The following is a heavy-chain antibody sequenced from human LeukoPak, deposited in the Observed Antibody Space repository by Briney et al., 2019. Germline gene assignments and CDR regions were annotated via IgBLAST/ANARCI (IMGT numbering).Heavy chain of an antibody. CDR3: AEDLDIVATITGN. V-gene: IGHV3-23*01. CDR1: GFTFISYA. CDR2: VSGSGGST. J-gene: IGHJ4*02. Sequence: PGGSLRLSCAASGFTFISYAMSWVRQAPGKGLEWVSGVSGSGGSTYYADSVKGRFTISIDNSKNTLYLQMNSLRAEDTAVYYCAEDLDIVATITGNWGQGTLVTVSS. D-gene: IGHD5-12*01.